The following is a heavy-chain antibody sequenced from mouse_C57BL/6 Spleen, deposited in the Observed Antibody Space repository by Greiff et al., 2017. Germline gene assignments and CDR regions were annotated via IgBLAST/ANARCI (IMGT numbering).Heavy chain of an antibody. CDR2: FYPGSGSI. CDR1: GYTFTEYT. Sequence: VKLQQSGAELVKPGASVKLSCKASGYTFTEYTIHWVKQRSGQGLEWIGWFYPGSGSIKYNEKFKDKATLTADKSSSTVYMELSRLTSEDSAVYFCARHGEWDYGSSYGYFDVWGTGTTVTVSS. D-gene: IGHD1-1*01. CDR3: ARHGEWDYGSSYGYFDV. J-gene: IGHJ1*03. V-gene: IGHV1-62-2*01.